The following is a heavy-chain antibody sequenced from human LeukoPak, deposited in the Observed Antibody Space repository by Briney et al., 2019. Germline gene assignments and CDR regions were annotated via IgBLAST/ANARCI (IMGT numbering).Heavy chain of an antibody. CDR3: ASVDSGTAYLRYDY. Sequence: GASVKVSFKASGYTFSGYYIHWVRQAPGQGPEWMGWINPNSGGTKYAQKFQGRVSMTRDTSISTAYMELSSLGSDDTAIYYCASVDSGTAYLRYDYWGQGTLVTVSS. J-gene: IGHJ4*02. CDR1: GYTFSGYY. CDR2: INPNSGGT. D-gene: IGHD3/OR15-3a*01. V-gene: IGHV1-2*02.